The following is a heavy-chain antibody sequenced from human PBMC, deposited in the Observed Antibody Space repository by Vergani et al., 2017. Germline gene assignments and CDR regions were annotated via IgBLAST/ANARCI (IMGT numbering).Heavy chain of an antibody. CDR3: AGLRNNSGSPDAFDI. J-gene: IGHJ3*02. Sequence: EVPLVQSGAEVKKPGESLKISCTGSGYSFTSYWIGWVRQMPGKGLEWMGIIYPGDSDTRYSPSYQGQVTISADKSISTAYLQWSSLKASDAAMYYCAGLRNNSGSPDAFDIWGQGTMVTVSS. CDR2: IYPGDSDT. D-gene: IGHD1-26*01. V-gene: IGHV5-51*01. CDR1: GYSFTSYW.